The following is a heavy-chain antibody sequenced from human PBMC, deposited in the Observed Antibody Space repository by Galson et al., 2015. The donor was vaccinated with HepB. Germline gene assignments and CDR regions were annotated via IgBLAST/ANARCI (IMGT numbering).Heavy chain of an antibody. V-gene: IGHV3-30*18. D-gene: IGHD2-2*01. CDR3: AKSLLDIVVVPAARYYYYGMDV. CDR2: ISYDGSNK. Sequence: SLRLSCAASGFTFSSYGMHWVRQAPGKGLYWVAVISYDGSNKYYADSVKGRFTISRDNSKNTLYLQMNSLRTEDTAVYYCAKSLLDIVVVPAARYYYYGMDVWGQGTTVTVSS. J-gene: IGHJ6*02. CDR1: GFTFSSYG.